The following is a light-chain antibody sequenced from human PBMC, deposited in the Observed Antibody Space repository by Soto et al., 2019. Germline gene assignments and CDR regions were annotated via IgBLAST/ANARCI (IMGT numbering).Light chain of an antibody. CDR1: QSVSDSS. CDR3: QLYGDSPMYT. V-gene: IGKV3-20*01. CDR2: GAS. J-gene: IGKJ2*01. Sequence: EIVLTQSPGTLSLSPGERATLSCRASQSVSDSSLAWYHQKPGQAPRLLIYGASRRATGIPDTFSGSGSGTDFTLTISRLEPEDFAVYYCQLYGDSPMYTFGQGIKLEIK.